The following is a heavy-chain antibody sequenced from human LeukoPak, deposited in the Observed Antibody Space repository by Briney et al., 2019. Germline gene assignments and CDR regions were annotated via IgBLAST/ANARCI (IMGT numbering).Heavy chain of an antibody. CDR1: EFTFSSDR. D-gene: IGHD4/OR15-4a*01. V-gene: IGHV3-21*01. J-gene: IGHJ4*02. Sequence: GGSLRLSCVASEFTFSSDRMNWVRQAPGKGLEWVSTIYSGSDYIYYADSVKGRFTISRDNAKNSLYLQMNSLRAEDTAIYYCARDLPVSGAYHQFDSWGQGTLVTVSS. CDR3: ARDLPVSGAYHQFDS. CDR2: IYSGSDYI.